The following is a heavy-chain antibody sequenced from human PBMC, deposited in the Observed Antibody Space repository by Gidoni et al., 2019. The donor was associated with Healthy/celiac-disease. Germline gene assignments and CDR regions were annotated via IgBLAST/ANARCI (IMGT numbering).Heavy chain of an antibody. CDR1: GFTFSSFA. V-gene: IGHV3-23*01. J-gene: IGHJ6*02. CDR2: ISGSGGST. D-gene: IGHD6-6*01. CDR3: AKDPESSGSSGVSGMDV. Sequence: EVQLLESGGGLVQPGGSLRLSCAASGFTFSSFATSWVRQAPGKGLEGVSAISGSGGSTYYADSVKGRFTISRDNSKNTLYLQMNSLRAEDTAVYYCAKDPESSGSSGVSGMDVWGQGTTVTVSS.